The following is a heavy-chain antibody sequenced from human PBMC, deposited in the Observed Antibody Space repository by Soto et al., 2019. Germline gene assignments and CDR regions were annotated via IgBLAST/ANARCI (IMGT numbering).Heavy chain of an antibody. D-gene: IGHD1-26*01. CDR1: GDSVSSNSAA. CDR2: TYYRSRWYN. V-gene: IGHV6-1*01. CDR3: AGDDREHTKSPAPDH. Sequence: SQTLSLTCAISGDSVSSNSAAWNWIRHSPSRGLEWLGRTYYRSRWYNDYAVSVKSRITVTPDTSKNQFSLKLSSVTAADTAIYYCAGDDREHTKSPAPDHWGQGTLVTVSS. J-gene: IGHJ4*02.